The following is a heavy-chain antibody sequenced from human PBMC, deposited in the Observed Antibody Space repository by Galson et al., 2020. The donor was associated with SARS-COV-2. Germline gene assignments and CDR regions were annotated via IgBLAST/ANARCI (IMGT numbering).Heavy chain of an antibody. J-gene: IGHJ3*02. CDR1: GGTLNRYE. CDR3: ARDRRPGDDYNDYGGRDHDAFHI. D-gene: IGHD4-17*01. CDR2: IIPFLGPA. Sequence: GASVKVSCKASGGTLNRYEVTWVRQAPGQRFEWMGGIIPFLGPANYAQKFQDRVTITADESTSTVYMELNSLRSEDTAIYYCARDRRPGDDYNDYGGRDHDAFHIWGQGTLVTVSA. V-gene: IGHV1-69*13.